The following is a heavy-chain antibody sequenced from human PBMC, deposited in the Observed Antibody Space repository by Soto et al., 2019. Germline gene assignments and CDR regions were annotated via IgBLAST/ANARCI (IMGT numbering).Heavy chain of an antibody. V-gene: IGHV1-46*01. J-gene: IGHJ6*02. CDR3: AREYIGSPDYYYYGMDV. CDR1: GYTFTGYY. CDR2: INPSGGST. D-gene: IGHD1-20*01. Sequence: ASVKVSCKASGYTFTGYYMHWVRQAPGQGLEWMGWINPSGGSTSYAQKFQGRVTMTRDTSTSTVYMELSSLRSEDTAVYYSAREYIGSPDYYYYGMDVWAKGPRSPSP.